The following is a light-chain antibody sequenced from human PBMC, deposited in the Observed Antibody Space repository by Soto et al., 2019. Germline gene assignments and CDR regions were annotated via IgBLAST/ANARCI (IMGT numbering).Light chain of an antibody. CDR2: GAS. J-gene: IGKJ2*01. V-gene: IGKV3-15*01. CDR1: QSVSSN. Sequence: EIVMTQSPATLSLSPGERATLSCRASQSVSSNLAWYQQKPGQAPRLLIYGASTRATGIPARFSGSGSGTAFTLITISLQAADVAVYYCQQYNNWPPYTFGEGTKLEIK. CDR3: QQYNNWPPYT.